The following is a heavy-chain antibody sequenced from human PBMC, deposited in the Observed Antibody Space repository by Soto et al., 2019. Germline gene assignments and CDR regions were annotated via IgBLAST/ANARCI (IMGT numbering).Heavy chain of an antibody. V-gene: IGHV4-30-4*01. Sequence: QVQLQEAGPGLVKPSQTLSLTCIVSGGSISSGNHFWSWIRQPPGKGLEWLGYIFYSGTAYYNSSLKSRVSISVDTSKNQFSLNLCSVTDADRAMYYCAREVITHVHQGADDAFAVWGQGTMVTVSS. D-gene: IGHD2-21*01. CDR1: GGSISSGNHF. J-gene: IGHJ3*01. CDR2: IFYSGTA. CDR3: AREVITHVHQGADDAFAV.